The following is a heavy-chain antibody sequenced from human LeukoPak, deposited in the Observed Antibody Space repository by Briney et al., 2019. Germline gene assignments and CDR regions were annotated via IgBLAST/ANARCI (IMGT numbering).Heavy chain of an antibody. D-gene: IGHD6-13*01. CDR3: ARVRSSSWSGVDYYYYYMDV. CDR2: INHTGST. CDR1: GGSFSSYY. Sequence: SETLSLTCAVYGGSFSSYYWSWIRQPPGKGLEWIGEINHTGSTKYNPSLKSRVSISVDTSKNQFSLKLSSVTAADTAVYYCARVRSSSWSGVDYYYYYMDVWGKGTTVTVSS. J-gene: IGHJ6*03. V-gene: IGHV4-34*01.